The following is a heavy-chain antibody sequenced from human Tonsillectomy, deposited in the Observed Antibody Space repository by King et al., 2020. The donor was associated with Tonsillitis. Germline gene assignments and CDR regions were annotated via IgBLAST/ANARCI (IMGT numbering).Heavy chain of an antibody. CDR1: GFTFSNAW. D-gene: IGHD6-19*01. CDR3: TTLSHIAVAGTGY. V-gene: IGHV3-15*01. Sequence: VQLVESGGGLVKPGGSLRLSCAASGFTFSNAWMSWVRQAPGKGLEWDGRIKSKTDGGTTDYAAPVKGRFTISRDDSKNTLYLQMNSLKTEDTAVYYCTTLSHIAVAGTGYWGQGTLVTVSS. J-gene: IGHJ4*02. CDR2: IKSKTDGGTT.